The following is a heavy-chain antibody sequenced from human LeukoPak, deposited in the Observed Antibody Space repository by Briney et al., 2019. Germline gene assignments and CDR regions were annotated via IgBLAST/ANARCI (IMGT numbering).Heavy chain of an antibody. CDR3: ARGGYNSGWSNFDY. V-gene: IGHV4-59*01. CDR2: VFYSGTT. J-gene: IGHJ4*02. CDR1: GASINNYY. D-gene: IGHD6-19*01. Sequence: SETLSLTCTVSGASINNYYWSWIWQPPGKGLEWIGYVFYSGTTNYNPSLKSRVTISVDTSKNQFSLKLSSVTAADTAVYYCARGGYNSGWSNFDYWGQGTLVTVSS.